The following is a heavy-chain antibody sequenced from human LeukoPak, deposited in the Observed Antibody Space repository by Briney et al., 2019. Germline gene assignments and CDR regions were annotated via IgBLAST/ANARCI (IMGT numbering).Heavy chain of an antibody. CDR2: IYSGGST. V-gene: IGHV3-53*01. D-gene: IGHD5-18*01. CDR3: IYGYTLDF. Sequence: PGGSLRLSCAASGFTVTSNYMNWVRLAPGKGLEWVSVIYSGGSTNYADSVKGRFTISRDNSKNTLYLQMNSLRAEDTAVYYCIYGYTLDFWGQGTLVTVSS. CDR1: GFTVTSNY. J-gene: IGHJ4*02.